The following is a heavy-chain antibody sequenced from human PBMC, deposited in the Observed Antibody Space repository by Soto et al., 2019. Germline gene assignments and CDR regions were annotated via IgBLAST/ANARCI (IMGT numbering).Heavy chain of an antibody. V-gene: IGHV1-69*01. Sequence: QVQLVQSGAEVKKPGSSVKVSCKASGGTFSSYAISWVRQAPGQGLEWMGGIIPIFGTANYAQKFQGRVTITADESTSTAYMELSSLRSEDTAVYYCARDWAGATGRDYYYGMDVWGQGTTVTVSS. CDR1: GGTFSSYA. D-gene: IGHD1-26*01. CDR3: ARDWAGATGRDYYYGMDV. J-gene: IGHJ6*02. CDR2: IIPIFGTA.